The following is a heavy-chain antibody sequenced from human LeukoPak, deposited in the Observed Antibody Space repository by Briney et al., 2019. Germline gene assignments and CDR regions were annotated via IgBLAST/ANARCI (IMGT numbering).Heavy chain of an antibody. D-gene: IGHD3-10*01. CDR3: ARSWLGFGELLWDY. Sequence: GGSLRLSCAASGFTFSSYSMNWVRQAPGKGLEWVSSISNSNSYIYYADSVKGRFTISRDNAKNSLYLQMNSLRAEDTAVYYCARSWLGFGELLWDYWGQGTLVTVSS. CDR1: GFTFSSYS. J-gene: IGHJ4*02. V-gene: IGHV3-21*01. CDR2: ISNSNSYI.